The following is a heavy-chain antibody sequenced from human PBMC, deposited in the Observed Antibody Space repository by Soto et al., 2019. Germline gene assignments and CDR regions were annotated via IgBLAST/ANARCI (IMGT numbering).Heavy chain of an antibody. CDR3: AKVTVGATTERYFAY. J-gene: IGHJ4*02. CDR2: ISGSGGST. V-gene: IGHV3-23*01. D-gene: IGHD1-26*01. Sequence: APGKGLEWVSAISGSGGSTYYADSVKGRFTISRDNSKNTLYLQINSLRAEDTAVYYCAKVTVGATTERYFAYWGQGTLVTVSS.